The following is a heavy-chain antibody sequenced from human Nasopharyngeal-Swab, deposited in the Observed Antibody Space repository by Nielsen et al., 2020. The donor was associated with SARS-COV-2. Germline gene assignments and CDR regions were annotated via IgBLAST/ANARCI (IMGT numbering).Heavy chain of an antibody. J-gene: IGHJ6*02. V-gene: IGHV2-26*01. Sequence: WIRQPPGKALEWLAHIFSNDEKSYSTSLKSRLTLSKDTSESQVVLTMTNMDPVDTATYYCARIKRITMVQGVMGYYYGMDVWGQGTTVTVSS. CDR2: IFSNDEK. D-gene: IGHD3-10*01. CDR3: ARIKRITMVQGVMGYYYGMDV.